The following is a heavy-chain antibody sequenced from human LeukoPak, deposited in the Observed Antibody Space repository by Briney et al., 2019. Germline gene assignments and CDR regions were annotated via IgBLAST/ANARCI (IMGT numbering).Heavy chain of an antibody. CDR2: IYSGGGT. Sequence: GGSLRLSCAASGFTVSSNYMSWVRQAPGKGLEWVSVIYSGGGTDYADSVKGRLTISRDNSKNTLYLQMNSLRAEDTAVYYCARAVGVTAIHNAFDIWGQGTMVTVSS. V-gene: IGHV3-66*02. D-gene: IGHD2-21*02. J-gene: IGHJ3*02. CDR3: ARAVGVTAIHNAFDI. CDR1: GFTVSSNY.